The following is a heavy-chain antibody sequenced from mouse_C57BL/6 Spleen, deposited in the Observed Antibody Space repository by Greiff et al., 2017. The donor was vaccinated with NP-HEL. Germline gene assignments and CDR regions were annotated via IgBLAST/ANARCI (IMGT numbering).Heavy chain of an antibody. CDR3: ARRTTVLAPYYFDY. CDR1: GYTFTSYG. J-gene: IGHJ2*01. V-gene: IGHV1-81*01. Sequence: QVQLQQSGAELARPGASVKLSCKASGYTFTSYGISWVKQRTGQGLEWIGEIYPRSGNTYYNEKFKGKATLTADKSSSTAYMELRSLTSEDSAVYFCARRTTVLAPYYFDYWGQGTTLTVSS. CDR2: IYPRSGNT. D-gene: IGHD1-1*01.